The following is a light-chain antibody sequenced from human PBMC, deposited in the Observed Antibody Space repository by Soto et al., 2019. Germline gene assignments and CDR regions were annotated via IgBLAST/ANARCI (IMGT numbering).Light chain of an antibody. CDR3: QQNYGTPGT. V-gene: IGKV3-15*01. J-gene: IGKJ1*01. Sequence: EIVMTQSPATLSVSPGERATLSCRASQSVSSDLAWYQQRPGQAPRLLIYGASTRASGVPARFSGSGSGTEFTLTISRLQSEDFATYYCQQNYGTPGTFGQGTKVDVK. CDR1: QSVSSD. CDR2: GAS.